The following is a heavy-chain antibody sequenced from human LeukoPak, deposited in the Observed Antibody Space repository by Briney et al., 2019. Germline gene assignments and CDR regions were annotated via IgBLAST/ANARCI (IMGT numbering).Heavy chain of an antibody. Sequence: GGSLRLSCAASGFTFSSYAMHWVRQAPGKGLEGVAVISYDGSNKYYADSVKGRFTISRDNSKNTLYLQMNSLRAEDTAVYYCARDSPVVTLTYYFDYWGQGTLVTVSS. J-gene: IGHJ4*02. CDR2: ISYDGSNK. V-gene: IGHV3-30*04. CDR3: ARDSPVVTLTYYFDY. D-gene: IGHD4-23*01. CDR1: GFTFSSYA.